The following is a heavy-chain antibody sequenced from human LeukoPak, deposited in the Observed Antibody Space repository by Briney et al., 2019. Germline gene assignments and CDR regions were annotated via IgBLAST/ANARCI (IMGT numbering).Heavy chain of an antibody. CDR1: GGSFSGYY. CDR2: INHSGST. V-gene: IGHV4-34*01. D-gene: IGHD3-10*01. CDR3: ARRPYYYGSGSRRWFDP. J-gene: IGHJ5*02. Sequence: PSETLSPTCAVYGGSFSGYYWSWIRQPPGKGLEWIGEINHSGSTNYNPSLKSRVTISVDTSKNQFSLKLSSVTAADTAVYYCARRPYYYGSGSRRWFDPWGQGTLVTVS.